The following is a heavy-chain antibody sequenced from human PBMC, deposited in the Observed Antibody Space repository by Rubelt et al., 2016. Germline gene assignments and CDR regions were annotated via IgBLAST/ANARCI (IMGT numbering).Heavy chain of an antibody. CDR2: ISSYNDDT. Sequence: QLVQSGAEVKKPGASVKVSCKASGYTFTSYGISWVRQAPGQGLEWMGWISSYNDDTKHAQKLQGTVTMATDTSTSTAYMELRSLRSDDTAVYYCARDRTWLVPGLDAFDIWGQGTMVTVSS. CDR1: GYTFTSYG. CDR3: ARDRTWLVPGLDAFDI. J-gene: IGHJ3*02. D-gene: IGHD6-19*01. V-gene: IGHV1-18*01.